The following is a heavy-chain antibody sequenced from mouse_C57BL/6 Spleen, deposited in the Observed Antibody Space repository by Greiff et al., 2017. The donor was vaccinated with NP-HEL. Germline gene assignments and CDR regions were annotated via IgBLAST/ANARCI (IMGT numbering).Heavy chain of an antibody. CDR2: IYPGDGDT. J-gene: IGHJ4*01. V-gene: IGHV1-82*01. Sequence: LQESGPELVKPGASVKISCKASGYAFSSSWMNWVKQRPGKGLEWIGRIYPGDGDTNYNGKFKGKATLTADKSSSTAYMQLSSLTSEDSAVYFCARVGGEPDYAMDYWGQGTSVTVSS. CDR3: ARVGGEPDYAMDY. CDR1: GYAFSSSW.